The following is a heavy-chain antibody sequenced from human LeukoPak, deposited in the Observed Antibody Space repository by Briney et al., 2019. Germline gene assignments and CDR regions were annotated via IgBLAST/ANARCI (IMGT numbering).Heavy chain of an antibody. CDR2: ISAYNGNT. CDR3: ARDNLAAIAGWGLDY. D-gene: IGHD2-15*01. Sequence: GASVKVSCKASGYTFTSYGISWVRQAPGQGIEWVGWISAYNGNTYYAPNLQGRVTMTTDTSTSTAYMELRSLRSDDMAVYYCARDNLAAIAGWGLDYWGQGTLVTVSS. CDR1: GYTFTSYG. J-gene: IGHJ4*02. V-gene: IGHV1-18*03.